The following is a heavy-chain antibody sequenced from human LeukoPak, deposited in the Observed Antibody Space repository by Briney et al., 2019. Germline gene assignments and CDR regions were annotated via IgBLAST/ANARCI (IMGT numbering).Heavy chain of an antibody. CDR1: GFTFSSYG. J-gene: IGHJ6*04. D-gene: IGHD3-10*01. Sequence: GGSLRLSCAASGFTFSSYGMHWVRQAPGKGLEWVAFIRYDGSNKYYADSVKGRFTISRDNPKNTLYLQMNSLRAEDTAVYYCAKSSLVYYYGSGSLVVWGKGTTVTISS. V-gene: IGHV3-30*02. CDR3: AKSSLVYYYGSGSLVV. CDR2: IRYDGSNK.